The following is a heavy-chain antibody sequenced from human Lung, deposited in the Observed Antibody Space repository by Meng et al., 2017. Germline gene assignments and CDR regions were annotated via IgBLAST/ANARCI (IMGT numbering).Heavy chain of an antibody. CDR1: GGSISSRNW. CDR3: VRGGQDQAYYDFWSGPFDP. CDR2: IYHSGRT. Sequence: VQCPGCAPGLVKPSGPLSLTCAVFGGSISSRNWWSWVRKSPGKGLEWIGEIYHSGRTNYNPSLESRVTISLDKSQNHFSLKVKSVTAADTAVYYCVRGGQDQAYYDFWSGPFDPWGQGTLVTVSS. D-gene: IGHD3-3*01. V-gene: IGHV4-4*02. J-gene: IGHJ5*02.